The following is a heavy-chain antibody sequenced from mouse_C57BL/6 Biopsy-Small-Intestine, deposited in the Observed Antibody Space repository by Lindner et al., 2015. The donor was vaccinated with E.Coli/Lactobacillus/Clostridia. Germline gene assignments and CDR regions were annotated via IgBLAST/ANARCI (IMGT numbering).Heavy chain of an antibody. CDR2: INTYTANP. CDR3: ARDQGLVAGTSGDWYFGL. V-gene: IGHV9-3-1*01. Sequence: VKVSCKASGFTLTEYGLNWVRQAPGQGLEWMGWINTYTANPTYAQGFTGRFVFSLDTSVNTAYLQISSLTAEDTAVYYCARDQGLVAGTSGDWYFGLWGRGTLVTVSS. D-gene: IGHD4-1*01. J-gene: IGHJ1*01. CDR1: GFTLTEYG.